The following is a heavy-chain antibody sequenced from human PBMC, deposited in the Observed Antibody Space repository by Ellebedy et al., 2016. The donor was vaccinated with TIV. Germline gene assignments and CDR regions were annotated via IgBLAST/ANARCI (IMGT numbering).Heavy chain of an antibody. J-gene: IGHJ4*02. Sequence: GGSLRLXXAASGFTFSSYSMNWVRQAPGKGLEWVSSISSSSSYIYYADSVKGRFTISRDNAKNSLYLQMNSLRAEDTAVYYCARGIPRIAAADYFDYWGQGTLVTVSS. V-gene: IGHV3-21*01. CDR2: ISSSSSYI. CDR3: ARGIPRIAAADYFDY. CDR1: GFTFSSYS. D-gene: IGHD6-13*01.